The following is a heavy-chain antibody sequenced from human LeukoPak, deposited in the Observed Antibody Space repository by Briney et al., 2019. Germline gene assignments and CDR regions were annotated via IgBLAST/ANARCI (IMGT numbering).Heavy chain of an antibody. J-gene: IGHJ3*02. Sequence: PSETLSLTCTVSGNSISTNNYYWGWIRQPPGKGLEWIGSIYYSGSTYYNLSLKNRVTMSVDTSKNQFSLKLSSVTAADTAVYYCARDGPGVSPYYDLSAFDIWGQGTMVTVSS. CDR2: IYYSGST. CDR3: ARDGPGVSPYYDLSAFDI. CDR1: GNSISTNNYY. V-gene: IGHV4-39*07. D-gene: IGHD1-26*01.